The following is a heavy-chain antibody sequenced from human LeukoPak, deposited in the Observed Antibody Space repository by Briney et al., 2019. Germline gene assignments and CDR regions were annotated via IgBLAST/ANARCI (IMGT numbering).Heavy chain of an antibody. D-gene: IGHD2-15*01. V-gene: IGHV4-34*01. CDR1: GGSFRGYY. Sequence: SETLSLTCAVYGGSFRGYYWSWIRQPPGKGLEWIGEINHSGSTNYNPSLKSRVTISVDTSKNLFSLKLSSVTAADTAVYYCASSGLDYWGQGTLVTVSS. CDR2: INHSGST. CDR3: ASSGLDY. J-gene: IGHJ4*02.